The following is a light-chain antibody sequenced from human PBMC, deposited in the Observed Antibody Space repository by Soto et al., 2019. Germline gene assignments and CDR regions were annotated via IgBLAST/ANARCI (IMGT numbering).Light chain of an antibody. CDR1: KLGDKY. Sequence: SYELTQPPSVSVSPGQTASITCSGDKLGDKYACWYQQKPGQSPVLVIYQDSKRPSGIPERFSGSNSGNTATLTISGTQAMDEADYSCQAWDSSTAVFGGGTNLTVL. V-gene: IGLV3-1*01. J-gene: IGLJ2*01. CDR2: QDS. CDR3: QAWDSSTAV.